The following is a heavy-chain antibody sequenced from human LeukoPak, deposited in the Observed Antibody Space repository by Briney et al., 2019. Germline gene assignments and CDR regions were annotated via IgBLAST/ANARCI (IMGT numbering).Heavy chain of an antibody. CDR3: ARTREQWQVLDY. CDR2: ISGSGAT. J-gene: IGHJ4*02. CDR1: GFTFSTSV. D-gene: IGHD6-19*01. Sequence: GGSLRLSCAASGFTFSTSVMTWVRQAPGKGLEWVSGISGSGATDYADSVKGRFTISRDNSKNRVFLQMNSLNAEDTGVYYCARTREQWQVLDYWGQGTLVTVSS. V-gene: IGHV3-23*01.